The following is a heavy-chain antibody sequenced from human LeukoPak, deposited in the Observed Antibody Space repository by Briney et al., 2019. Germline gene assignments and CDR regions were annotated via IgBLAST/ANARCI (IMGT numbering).Heavy chain of an antibody. Sequence: ASVKVSCKASGYTFTGYYMHWARQAPGQGLEWMGWINPNSGGTNYAQKFQGRVTMTRDTSISTAYMELSRLRSDDTAVYYCARGPSSSGGDDVFRYFDYWGQGTLVTVSS. J-gene: IGHJ4*02. CDR1: GYTFTGYY. CDR2: INPNSGGT. D-gene: IGHD3-10*01. V-gene: IGHV1-2*02. CDR3: ARGPSSSGGDDVFRYFDY.